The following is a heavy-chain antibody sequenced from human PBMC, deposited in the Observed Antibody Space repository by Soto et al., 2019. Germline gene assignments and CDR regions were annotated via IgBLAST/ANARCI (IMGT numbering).Heavy chain of an antibody. V-gene: IGHV1-2*02. Sequence: GDSVRISSQASRYTFPTFYMNWVRQAPGQGLEWMGWVNPNTGLTKYAQKFRDRVTMTRDTSVNTAYMELSGLTSDDTAVYYCTTLRLDPWGQGTLVTVSS. CDR3: TTLRLDP. D-gene: IGHD6-25*01. J-gene: IGHJ5*02. CDR2: VNPNTGLT. CDR1: RYTFPTFY.